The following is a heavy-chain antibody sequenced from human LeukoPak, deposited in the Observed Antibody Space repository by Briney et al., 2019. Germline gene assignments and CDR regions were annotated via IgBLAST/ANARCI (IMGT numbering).Heavy chain of an antibody. V-gene: IGHV3-30*18. J-gene: IGHJ4*02. D-gene: IGHD3-10*01. CDR1: GFTFSSYG. CDR2: VSHDGDKK. Sequence: GGSLRLSCAASGFTFSSYGMHWVRQAPGKGLEWVAIVSHDGDKKNYADSVRGRFTTSRDNSENTVYLQMSGLRAEDTAVYYCAKDGISRGSGSYYNVWGQGILVTVSS. CDR3: AKDGISRGSGSYYNV.